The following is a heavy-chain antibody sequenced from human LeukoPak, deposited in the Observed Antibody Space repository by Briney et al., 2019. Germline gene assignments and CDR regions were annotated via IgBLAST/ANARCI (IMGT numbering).Heavy chain of an antibody. CDR3: ARLPDYYDSSGYYYFDY. V-gene: IGHV4-34*01. CDR1: GGSFSGYY. CDR2: INHSGST. D-gene: IGHD3-22*01. J-gene: IGHJ4*02. Sequence: SETLSLTCAVYGGSFSGYYWSWIRQPPGKGLEWIGEINHSGSTNYNPSLKGRVTISVDTSKNQFSLKLSSVTAADTAVYYCARLPDYYDSSGYYYFDYWGQGTLVTVSS.